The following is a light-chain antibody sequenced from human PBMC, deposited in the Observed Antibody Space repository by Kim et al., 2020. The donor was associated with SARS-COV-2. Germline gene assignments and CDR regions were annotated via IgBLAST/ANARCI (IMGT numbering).Light chain of an antibody. CDR1: SSDVGTYNY. J-gene: IGLJ1*01. Sequence: QSALTQPTSVSGSPGQSMTISCTGTSSDVGTYNYVSWYQQYPGKAPKLMIYDVNKRPSGISNRFSGSKSGNTASLTISGLQAEDEADYYCSSYATSRSYVFGTGTKVTVL. CDR3: SSYATSRSYV. CDR2: DVN. V-gene: IGLV2-14*03.